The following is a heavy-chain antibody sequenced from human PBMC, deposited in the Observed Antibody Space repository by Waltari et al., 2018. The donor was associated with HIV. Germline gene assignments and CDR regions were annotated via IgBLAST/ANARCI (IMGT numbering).Heavy chain of an antibody. J-gene: IGHJ5*02. CDR2: ISFEGKNK. V-gene: IGHV3-30*18. D-gene: IGHD3-9*01. CDR3: AKDDGYFDWLPMS. CDR1: GFTFSRYA. Sequence: QVQLVESGGGVVQPGRSLRLSCTASGFTFSRYAMHWVRQAPGEVLECVTIISFEGKNKFYADSVNGRFTISRDNSRNTLYLQMDSLRPEDTAVYYCAKDDGYFDWLPMSWGQGNLVAVSS.